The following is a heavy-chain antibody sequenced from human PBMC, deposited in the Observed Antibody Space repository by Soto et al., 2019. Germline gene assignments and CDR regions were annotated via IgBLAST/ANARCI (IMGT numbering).Heavy chain of an antibody. V-gene: IGHV4-59*08. J-gene: IGHJ4*02. D-gene: IGHD3-10*01. CDR3: ARQESTGYFDY. CDR1: GGSISSFY. CDR2: VYYSGST. Sequence: QVQLQESGPGLVKPSETLSLTCTVSGGSISSFYWSWIRQPPGKGLEWIGYVYYSGSTYYNPSLNSRVTIPIDTSMNHCSLKLRSVTAADTAVYYCARQESTGYFDYWGQGTLVTVSS.